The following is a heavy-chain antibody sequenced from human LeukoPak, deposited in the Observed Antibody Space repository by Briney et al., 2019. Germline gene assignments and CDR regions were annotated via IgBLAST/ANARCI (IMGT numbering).Heavy chain of an antibody. J-gene: IGHJ3*02. CDR2: INHSGST. Sequence: SETLSLTCAVYGGSFSGYYWSWIRQPPGKGLEWIGEINHSGSTNYNPSLKSRVTISVDTSKNQFSLKLSSVTAADTAVYYCARGGYDYIWGSYRKDAFDIWGQGTMVTVSS. D-gene: IGHD3-16*02. V-gene: IGHV4-34*01. CDR1: GGSFSGYY. CDR3: ARGGYDYIWGSYRKDAFDI.